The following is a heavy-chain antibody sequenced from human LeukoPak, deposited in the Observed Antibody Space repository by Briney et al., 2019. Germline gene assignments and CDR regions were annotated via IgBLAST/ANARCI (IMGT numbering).Heavy chain of an antibody. CDR2: IYYSGGT. V-gene: IGHV4-39*07. Sequence: PSETLSLTCPVPGGSISSSSYNRGWFRQPPGKGLEWNGSIYYSGGTYYNPSLRSRVTISVDTSKNQFSLKLSSVTAADTAVYYCAKGPRLHAFDIWGQGTMVTVSS. J-gene: IGHJ3*02. CDR1: GGSISSSSYN. CDR3: AKGPRLHAFDI.